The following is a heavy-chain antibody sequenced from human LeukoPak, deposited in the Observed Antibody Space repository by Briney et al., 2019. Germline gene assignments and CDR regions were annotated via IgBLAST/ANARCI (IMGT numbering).Heavy chain of an antibody. CDR1: GGSFSDYY. D-gene: IGHD6-13*01. V-gene: IGHV4-34*01. CDR2: INHSGST. CDR3: ARVRSSSRPLIAEYFQH. Sequence: SETLSLTCAVYGGSFSDYYWSWLRQPPGKGREWMGEINHSGSTNYHPSLKSRVTISVDTSKNQFSLKLSSVTAADTAVYYCARVRSSSRPLIAEYFQHWGQGTLVTVSS. J-gene: IGHJ1*01.